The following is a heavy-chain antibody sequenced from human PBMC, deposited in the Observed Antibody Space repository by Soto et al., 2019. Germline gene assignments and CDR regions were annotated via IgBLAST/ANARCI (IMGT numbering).Heavy chain of an antibody. Sequence: ASETLSLTCTVSGDSITSNSYFWAWIRQPPGKGLEWIGSIYYSGTTYYTPSLMSRVTISVDRSKNQFSLKLSSVTAADTAVYYGARHFSVASLDYWGQGALVTVSA. J-gene: IGHJ4*02. CDR2: IYYSGTT. CDR1: GDSITSNSYF. CDR3: ARHFSVASLDY. V-gene: IGHV4-39*01.